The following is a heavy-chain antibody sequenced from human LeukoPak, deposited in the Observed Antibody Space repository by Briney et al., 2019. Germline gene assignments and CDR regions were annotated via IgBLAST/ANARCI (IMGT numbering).Heavy chain of an antibody. D-gene: IGHD5-18*01. J-gene: IGHJ4*02. Sequence: GGSLRLSCAASGFTFSSYAMSWVRQAPGKGLEWVSAIRGSGGSTYYADSVKGRFTISRDNSKSTLYLQMNSLRAEDTAVYYCATEYSYGLDYWGQGTLVTVSS. V-gene: IGHV3-23*01. CDR1: GFTFSSYA. CDR2: IRGSGGST. CDR3: ATEYSYGLDY.